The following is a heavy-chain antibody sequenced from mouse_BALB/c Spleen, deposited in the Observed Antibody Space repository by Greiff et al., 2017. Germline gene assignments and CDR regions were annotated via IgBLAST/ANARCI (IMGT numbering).Heavy chain of an antibody. J-gene: IGHJ4*01. CDR2: INPYNDGT. Sequence: EVKLQESGPELVKPGAPVKMSCKASGYTFTSYVMHWVKQKPGQGLEWIGYINPYNDGTKYNEKFKGKATLTSDKSSSTAYMELSSLTSEDSAVYYCARGNVYDGYYAGYAMDYWGQGTSVTVSS. V-gene: IGHV1-14*01. CDR1: GYTFTSYV. D-gene: IGHD2-3*01. CDR3: ARGNVYDGYYAGYAMDY.